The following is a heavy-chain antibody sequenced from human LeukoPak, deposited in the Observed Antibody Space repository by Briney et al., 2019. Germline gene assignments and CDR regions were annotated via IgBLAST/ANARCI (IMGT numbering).Heavy chain of an antibody. CDR1: GFTFSSYW. Sequence: PGGSLRLSCAASGFTFSSYWMTWVRQAPGKGLEWVANIKQDGSEKYYVDSVRGRFTISRDNAKNSLYLQMNSLRVEDTAVYYCARDPSQFLEPHWLDPWGQGTLVTVSS. J-gene: IGHJ5*02. V-gene: IGHV3-7*01. CDR3: ARDPSQFLEPHWLDP. D-gene: IGHD3-3*01. CDR2: IKQDGSEK.